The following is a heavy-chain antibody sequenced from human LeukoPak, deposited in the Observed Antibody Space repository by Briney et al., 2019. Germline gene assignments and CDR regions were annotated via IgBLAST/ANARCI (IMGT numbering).Heavy chain of an antibody. V-gene: IGHV3-33*08. CDR3: ARDRNGNYGRWGFDY. D-gene: IGHD4-17*01. CDR2: IWYDGSNK. J-gene: IGHJ4*02. Sequence: GGSLRLSCAGAGFTFSNYGMHWVRQAPGKGLEWVAVIWYDGSNKYYADSVKGRFTISRDNSKNTLYLQMNSLRAEDTAVYYCARDRNGNYGRWGFDYWGQGTLVTVSS. CDR1: GFTFSNYG.